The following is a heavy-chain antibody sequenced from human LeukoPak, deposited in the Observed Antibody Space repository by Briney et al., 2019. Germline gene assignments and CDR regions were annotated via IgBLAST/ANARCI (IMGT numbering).Heavy chain of an antibody. J-gene: IGHJ5*02. CDR2: IYHSGST. D-gene: IGHD2-15*01. Sequence: SETLSLTCTVSGGSISTGTYYWSWIRQPPGKGLEWIGSIYHSGSTYYNPSLKSRVTISVDTSKNQFSLKLSSVTAADTAVYYCARAGVLPRYNWFDPWGQGTLVTVSS. CDR3: ARAGVLPRYNWFDP. V-gene: IGHV4-39*07. CDR1: GGSISTGTYY.